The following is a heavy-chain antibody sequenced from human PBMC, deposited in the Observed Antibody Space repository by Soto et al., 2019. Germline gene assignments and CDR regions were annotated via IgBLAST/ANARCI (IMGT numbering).Heavy chain of an antibody. V-gene: IGHV1-18*01. Sequence: QVQLVQSGAEVKKPGASVKVSCKSSGYPFTHYGITWVRQAPGQGLEWMGWISPYNGNTNYGQTLQGRVTLTPDTPTSTIYMELRSLRSDDTAVYYCARDQSFDRSYYYGIDVWGQGTTVTVSS. CDR3: ARDQSFDRSYYYGIDV. J-gene: IGHJ6*02. CDR1: GYPFTHYG. CDR2: ISPYNGNT. D-gene: IGHD3-10*01.